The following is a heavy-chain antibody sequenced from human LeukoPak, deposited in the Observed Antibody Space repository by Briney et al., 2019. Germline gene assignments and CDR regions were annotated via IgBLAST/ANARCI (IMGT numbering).Heavy chain of an antibody. J-gene: IGHJ3*02. CDR2: FYNSGST. V-gene: IGHV4-4*07. Sequence: SETLSLTCTVSGGSISCYYWRWIRQPAGKGLVWIGRFYNSGSTNYNPSLKSRVTMSVDTSKNQFSLKLSSVTAADTAVYYCARDPAAYCSGGSCYSAFDIWGQGTMVTVSS. D-gene: IGHD2-15*01. CDR3: ARDPAAYCSGGSCYSAFDI. CDR1: GGSISCYY.